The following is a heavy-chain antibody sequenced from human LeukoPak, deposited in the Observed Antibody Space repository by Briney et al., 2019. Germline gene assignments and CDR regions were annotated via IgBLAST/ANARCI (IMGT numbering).Heavy chain of an antibody. D-gene: IGHD4-11*01. CDR2: INWNGGST. V-gene: IGHV3-20*04. CDR1: GFTFDDYG. CDR3: ASADYSNYGFDY. J-gene: IGHJ4*02. Sequence: PGGSLRLSCAASGFTFDDYGMSWVRQAPGKGLEWVSGINWNGGSTGYADSVKGRFTISRDNAKNSLYLQMNSLRAEDTAVYYCASADYSNYGFDYWGQGTLVTVSS.